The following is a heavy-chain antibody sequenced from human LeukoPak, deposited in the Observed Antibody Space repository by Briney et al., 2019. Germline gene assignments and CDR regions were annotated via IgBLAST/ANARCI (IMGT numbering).Heavy chain of an antibody. CDR3: ARDRDDIVVVPAAIGVDY. Sequence: SVKVSCKASGGTFSSYAISWVRQAPGQGLEWMGGIIPIFGTANYAQKFQGRVTITTDESTSTAYMELRSLRSDDTAVYYCARDRDDIVVVPAAIGVDYWGQGTLVTVSS. D-gene: IGHD2-2*02. J-gene: IGHJ4*02. CDR1: GGTFSSYA. CDR2: IIPIFGTA. V-gene: IGHV1-69*05.